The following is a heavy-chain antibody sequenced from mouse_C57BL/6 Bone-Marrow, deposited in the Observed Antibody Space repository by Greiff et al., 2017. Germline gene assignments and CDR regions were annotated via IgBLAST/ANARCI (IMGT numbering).Heavy chain of an antibody. CDR1: EYEFPSHD. Sequence: EVKLMESGGGLVQPGESLKLSCESNEYEFPSHDMSWVRKTPEKRLELVAAINSDGGSTYYPDTMERRFIISSDNTKKTLYLQMSSLRSEDTALYYCARRDYDYAMDYWGQGTSVTVSS. V-gene: IGHV5-2*01. CDR3: ARRDYDYAMDY. CDR2: INSDGGST. J-gene: IGHJ4*01. D-gene: IGHD2-4*01.